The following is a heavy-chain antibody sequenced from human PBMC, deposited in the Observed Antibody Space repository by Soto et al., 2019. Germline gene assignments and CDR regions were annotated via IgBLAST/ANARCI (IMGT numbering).Heavy chain of an antibody. CDR1: GFTFSSYA. V-gene: IGHV3-30-3*01. CDR2: ISYDGSNK. Sequence: QVQLVESGGGVVQPGRSLRLSCAASGFTFSSYAMHWVRQAPGKGLEWVAVISYDGSNKYYADSVKGRFTISRDNSKNTLYRQMNSLRAEDTAVYYCARSDTPTVTTGGGVDYWGQGTLVTVSS. D-gene: IGHD4-4*01. J-gene: IGHJ4*02. CDR3: ARSDTPTVTTGGGVDY.